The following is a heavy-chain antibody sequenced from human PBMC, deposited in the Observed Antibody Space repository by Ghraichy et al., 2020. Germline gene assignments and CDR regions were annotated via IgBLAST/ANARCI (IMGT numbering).Heavy chain of an antibody. J-gene: IGHJ3*02. D-gene: IGHD2-2*01. CDR1: GYTFTSYG. V-gene: IGHV1-18*04. CDR3: ARDRVVPAANAAFDI. CDR2: ISAYNGNT. Sequence: ASVKVSCKASGYTFTSYGISWVRQAPGQGLEWMGWISAYNGNTNYAQKLQGRVTMTTDTSTSTAYMELRSLRSDDTAVYYCARDRVVPAANAAFDIWGQGTMVTVSS.